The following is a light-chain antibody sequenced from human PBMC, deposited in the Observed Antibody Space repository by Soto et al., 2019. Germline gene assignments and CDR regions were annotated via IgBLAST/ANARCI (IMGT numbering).Light chain of an antibody. Sequence: QSALTQPASVSGSPGQSITISCTGTSSDVGGYNFVSWYQHHPGKGPKLIILDVTNRPSGVSNRFSGSKSGNTASLTISGLQAEDEADYYCSSYTPSSTPFVFGTGTKLTVL. CDR3: SSYTPSSTPFV. V-gene: IGLV2-14*03. CDR1: SSDVGGYNF. J-gene: IGLJ1*01. CDR2: DVT.